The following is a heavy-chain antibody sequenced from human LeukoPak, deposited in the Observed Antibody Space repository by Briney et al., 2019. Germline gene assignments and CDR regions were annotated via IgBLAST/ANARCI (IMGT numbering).Heavy chain of an antibody. V-gene: IGHV4-38-2*01. J-gene: IGHJ4*02. CDR3: ARRAYSDLYFDY. D-gene: IGHD4-11*01. CDR2: ISPSGNT. CDR1: GYSISSASY. Sequence: PSETLSLTCAVSGYSISSASYWGWIRQPPGKGLEWIGSISPSGNTYYNPSLKSRISISLDTSKNQFSLKLTSMTAADTAFYYCARRAYSDLYFDYRGQGTLVTVSS.